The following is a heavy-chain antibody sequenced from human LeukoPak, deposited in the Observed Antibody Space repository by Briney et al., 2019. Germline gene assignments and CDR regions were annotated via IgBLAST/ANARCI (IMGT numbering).Heavy chain of an antibody. J-gene: IGHJ4*02. D-gene: IGHD6-13*01. Sequence: QSGGSLRLSCAASGFTFSSYGMHWVRQAPGKGLEWVAFIRYDGSNKYYADSVKGRFTISRDNSKNTLYLQMNSLRAEDTAVYYCARGAYSSSWLNFDYWGQGTLVTVSS. CDR3: ARGAYSSSWLNFDY. CDR1: GFTFSSYG. CDR2: IRYDGSNK. V-gene: IGHV3-30*02.